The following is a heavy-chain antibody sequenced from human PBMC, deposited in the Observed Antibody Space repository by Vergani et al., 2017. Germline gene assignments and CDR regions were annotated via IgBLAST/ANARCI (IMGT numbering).Heavy chain of an antibody. V-gene: IGHV4-61*02. CDR1: GGPITSGSFY. CDR3: ARDSWTSELRGVYWFDT. CDR2: IHSGGTT. J-gene: IGHJ5*02. Sequence: QVQLHELGPGLVKPSQTLYPPCTVLGGPITSGSFYWCWIRQPAGKGLVWIGRIHSGGTTNYNLSLKSRVTLSVDTSKNQLSLRMTSVTAADTAVYYCARDSWTSELRGVYWFDTWGQGTLVSVSS. D-gene: IGHD3-10*01.